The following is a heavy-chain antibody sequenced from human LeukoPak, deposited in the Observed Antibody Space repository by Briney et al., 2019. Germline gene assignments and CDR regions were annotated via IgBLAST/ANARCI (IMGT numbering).Heavy chain of an antibody. J-gene: IGHJ6*02. D-gene: IGHD3-3*01. CDR2: ISPHKGNT. CDR1: GYTFTSYG. Sequence: GASVKVSCKASGYTFTSYGISWVRQAPGQGLEWLGWISPHKGNTNYGQKVQGRVTMTTDTSTSTAYMELRSLRSDDTAVYYCAREFYDVVSGSYSLDMDVWGQGTTVTVSS. V-gene: IGHV1-18*01. CDR3: AREFYDVVSGSYSLDMDV.